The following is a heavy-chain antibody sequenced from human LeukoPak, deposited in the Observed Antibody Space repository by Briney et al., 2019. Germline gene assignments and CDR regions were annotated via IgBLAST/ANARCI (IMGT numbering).Heavy chain of an antibody. CDR2: ISYDGSNK. J-gene: IGHJ4*02. CDR3: ARGGGSGWSGDY. V-gene: IGHV3-30-3*01. Sequence: GGSLRLSCAASGFTFSSYAMHWVRQAPGKGLEWVAVISYDGSNKYYADSVKGRFTISRDNSKNTLYLQMNSLRAEDTAVYYCARGGGSGWSGDYWGQGTLVTVSS. CDR1: GFTFSSYA. D-gene: IGHD6-19*01.